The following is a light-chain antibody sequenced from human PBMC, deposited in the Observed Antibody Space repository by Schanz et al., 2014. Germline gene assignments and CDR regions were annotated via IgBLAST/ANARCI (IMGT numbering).Light chain of an antibody. CDR2: DVS. Sequence: QSALTQPASVSGSPGQSITISCTGTSSDVGGYNYVSWHQQHPGKAPKLMIYDVSNRPSGVSNRFSGSKSGNTASLTVSGLQAEDEAEYYCSSNVGSNNFQFGGGTKLTVL. CDR1: SSDVGGYNY. V-gene: IGLV2-14*03. CDR3: SSNVGSNNFQ. J-gene: IGLJ3*02.